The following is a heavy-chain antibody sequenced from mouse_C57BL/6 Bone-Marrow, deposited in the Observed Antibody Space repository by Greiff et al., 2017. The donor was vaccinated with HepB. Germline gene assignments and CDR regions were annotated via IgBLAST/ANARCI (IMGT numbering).Heavy chain of an antibody. Sequence: VQLQQSGPELVKPGASVKMSCKASGYTFTDYNMHWVKQSHGKSLEWIGYINPNNGGTSYNQKFKGKATLTVNKSSSTAYMELRSLTSEDSAVYYCAREGDYDVDYYAMDYWGQGTSVTVSS. J-gene: IGHJ4*01. V-gene: IGHV1-22*01. CDR2: INPNNGGT. CDR1: GYTFTDYN. CDR3: AREGDYDVDYYAMDY. D-gene: IGHD2-4*01.